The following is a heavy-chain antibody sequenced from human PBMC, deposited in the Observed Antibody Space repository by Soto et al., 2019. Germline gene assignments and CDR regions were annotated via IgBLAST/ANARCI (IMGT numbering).Heavy chain of an antibody. D-gene: IGHD3-22*01. CDR3: ARGSYDSSGYYGGYYYYGMDV. V-gene: IGHV1-69*01. J-gene: IGHJ6*02. Sequence: QVQLVQSGAEVKKPGSSVKVSCKASGGTFSSYAISWVRQAPGQGLEWMGGLIPIFGTANYAQKFQGRVTITADESTSTAYMELSSLRSEDTAVYYCARGSYDSSGYYGGYYYYGMDVWGQGTTVTVSS. CDR2: LIPIFGTA. CDR1: GGTFSSYA.